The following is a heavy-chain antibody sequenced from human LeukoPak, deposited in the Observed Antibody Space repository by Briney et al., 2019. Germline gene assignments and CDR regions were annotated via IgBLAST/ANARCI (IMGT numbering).Heavy chain of an antibody. CDR3: ARVLHDGSGYYYLSE. CDR2: ISSSSSTM. Sequence: GGSLRLSCAASGFTFSSYAMHWVRQAPGKGLEWVSYISSSSSTMYYADSVKGRFTISRDNAKNSLYLQMNSLRDEDTAVYYCARVLHDGSGYYYLSEWGQGTLVTVSS. J-gene: IGHJ4*02. D-gene: IGHD3-22*01. CDR1: GFTFSSYA. V-gene: IGHV3-48*02.